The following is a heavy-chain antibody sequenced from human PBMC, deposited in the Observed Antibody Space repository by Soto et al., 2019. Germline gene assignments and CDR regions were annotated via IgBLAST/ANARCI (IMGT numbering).Heavy chain of an antibody. CDR3: ARNLWGCSSTSRYHDAFDI. D-gene: IGHD2-2*01. Sequence: ASVKVSCKASGYTFTSYDINWVRQATGQGLEWMGWMNPNSGNTGYAQKFQGRVTMTRNTSISTAYMELSSLRSEDTAVYYCARNLWGCSSTSRYHDAFDIWGQGTMVTVSS. V-gene: IGHV1-8*01. CDR1: GYTFTSYD. J-gene: IGHJ3*02. CDR2: MNPNSGNT.